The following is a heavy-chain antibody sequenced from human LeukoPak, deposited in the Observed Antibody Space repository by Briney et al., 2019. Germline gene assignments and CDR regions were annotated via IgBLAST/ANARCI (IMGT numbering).Heavy chain of an antibody. Sequence: SETLSLTCAVSGASISGSGYYWGWIRQPPGKGLEWIGNIYYSGSTYYNASLQSRVTISIDTSKNQFSLQLNSVTPEDTAVYYCARDLYGYSYGSNWFDPWGQGTLVTVSS. CDR1: GASISGSGYY. V-gene: IGHV4-39*07. CDR3: ARDLYGYSYGSNWFDP. CDR2: IYYSGST. D-gene: IGHD5-18*01. J-gene: IGHJ5*02.